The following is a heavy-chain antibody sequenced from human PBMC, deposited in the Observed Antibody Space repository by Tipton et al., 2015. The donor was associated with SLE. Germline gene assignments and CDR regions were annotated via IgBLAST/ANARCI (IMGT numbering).Heavy chain of an antibody. CDR2: IIPIFGTA. V-gene: IGHV1-69*05. J-gene: IGHJ3*02. D-gene: IGHD3-3*01. Sequence: QSGAEVKKPGSSVKVSCKASGGTFSSYAISWVRQAPGQGLEWMGGIIPIFGTANYAQKFQGRVTITTDESTSTACMELSSLRSEDTAVYYGAREERLGITIFGVVSGAFDIWGQGTMVTVSS. CDR3: AREERLGITIFGVVSGAFDI. CDR1: GGTFSSYA.